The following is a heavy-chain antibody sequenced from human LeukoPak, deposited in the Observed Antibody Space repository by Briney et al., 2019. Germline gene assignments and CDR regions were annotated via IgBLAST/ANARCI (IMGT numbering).Heavy chain of an antibody. D-gene: IGHD2-15*01. CDR3: ARKATPGPPKAAFAI. CDR2: IYYSGSI. J-gene: IGHJ3*02. CDR1: GCSISSSNY. Sequence: SETLSLTCAVSGCSISSSNYWAWIRQPPGKGLEWIGHIYYSGSIYYNPSLKSRVTMSVDTSKNQFSLKLSSVTAVDTAVHYCARKATPGPPKAAFAIWGQGTMVTVSS. V-gene: IGHV4-28*05.